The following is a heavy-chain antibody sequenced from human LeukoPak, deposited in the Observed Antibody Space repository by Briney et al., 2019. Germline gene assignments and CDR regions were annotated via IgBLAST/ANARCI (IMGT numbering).Heavy chain of an antibody. CDR3: AREFRDGYNFPFDY. Sequence: KPGGSLRLSCAASGFTFSSYSMNWVRQAPGKGLEWVSSISSSSSYIYYADSVKGRFTIYRDNAKNSLYLQMNSLRAEDTAVYYCAREFRDGYNFPFDYWGQGTLVTVSS. CDR2: ISSSSSYI. D-gene: IGHD5-24*01. J-gene: IGHJ4*02. CDR1: GFTFSSYS. V-gene: IGHV3-21*01.